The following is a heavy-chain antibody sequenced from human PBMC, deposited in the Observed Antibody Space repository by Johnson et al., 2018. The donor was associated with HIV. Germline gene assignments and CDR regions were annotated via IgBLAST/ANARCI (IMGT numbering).Heavy chain of an antibody. CDR3: AREGDSSGMVFLDAFDI. V-gene: IGHV3-30-3*01. Sequence: QVQLLESGGGVVQPGRSLRLSCAASGFTFSSYAMHWVRQAPGKGLEWVAVISYDGSNKYYADSVKGRFTISRDNSKNTLYLQMNSLRAEDTAVYYCAREGDSSGMVFLDAFDIWGQGTMVTVSS. CDR2: ISYDGSNK. CDR1: GFTFSSYA. J-gene: IGHJ3*02. D-gene: IGHD3-22*01.